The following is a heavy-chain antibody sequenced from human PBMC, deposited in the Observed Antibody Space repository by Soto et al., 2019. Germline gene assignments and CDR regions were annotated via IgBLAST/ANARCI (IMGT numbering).Heavy chain of an antibody. CDR2: INPTTGGT. CDR1: GYSLTEYY. D-gene: IGHD2-8*01. CDR3: ARAPGSPLTVYAPLGF. V-gene: IGHV1-2*02. J-gene: IGHJ4*02. Sequence: ASVKVSCKASGYSLTEYYLHWVRQAPGQGLEWMGWINPTTGGTTYAQKFEGRVTMTRDRSVNTAYMELSRLRSDDTALYFCARAPGSPLTVYAPLGFWGQGSLVTVSS.